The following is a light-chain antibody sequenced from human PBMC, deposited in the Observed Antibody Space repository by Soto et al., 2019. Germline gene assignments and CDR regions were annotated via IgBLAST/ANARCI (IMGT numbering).Light chain of an antibody. V-gene: IGKV3-20*01. Sequence: EIVLTHSPDTLSLSPWERVTLSCSASQTVIRNYLAWHQQKPGLTPRLLVYGASSRATGIPDRFSGSGSGTDFTLTISRLEPEDFAVYYCQQHGTSPITFGQGTRLEIK. J-gene: IGKJ5*01. CDR1: QTVIRNY. CDR2: GAS. CDR3: QQHGTSPIT.